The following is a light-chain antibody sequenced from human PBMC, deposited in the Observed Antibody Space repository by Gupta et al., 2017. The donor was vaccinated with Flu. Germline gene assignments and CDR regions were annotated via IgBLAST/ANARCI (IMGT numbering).Light chain of an antibody. CDR2: GAS. CDR3: QQSDSPPFT. Sequence: DIQMTQSPSSLSASVGDRVTLTCRPSQTFNTYLNWYQQKPGESPKLLIYGASGLQSGVPSRFSGSESATDFTLTISSLQPEDFATYYCQQSDSPPFTFGGGTKVELK. J-gene: IGKJ4*01. CDR1: QTFNTY. V-gene: IGKV1-39*01.